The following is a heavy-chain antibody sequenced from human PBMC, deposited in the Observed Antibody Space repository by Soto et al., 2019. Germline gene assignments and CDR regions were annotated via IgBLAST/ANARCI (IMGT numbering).Heavy chain of an antibody. CDR1: GYTFTGYY. J-gene: IGHJ6*02. V-gene: IGHV1-2*02. CDR3: ASPGMQWLDQKYYYYYYGMDV. CDR2: INPNSGDT. Sequence: ASVKVSCKASGYTFTGYYVHWVRQAPGQGLEWMGWINPNSGDTYLAQRFQGRVTMNRDTSIGTAYMELSSLRSEDTAVYYCASPGMQWLDQKYYYYYYGMDVWGQGTTVTVSS. D-gene: IGHD6-19*01.